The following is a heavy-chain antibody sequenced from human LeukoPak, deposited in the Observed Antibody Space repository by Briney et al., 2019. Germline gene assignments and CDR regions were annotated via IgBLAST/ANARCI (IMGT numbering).Heavy chain of an antibody. Sequence: GESLKISGKGSGYSFTSYWIGWAGQLPGKGLEWMGIIYPGDSDTRYSPSFQGQVTISADKSISTAYLQWSSLKASDTAMYYCARRSIRYGQFDYWGQGTLVTVSS. CDR1: GYSFTSYW. CDR2: IYPGDSDT. J-gene: IGHJ4*02. D-gene: IGHD5-18*01. CDR3: ARRSIRYGQFDY. V-gene: IGHV5-51*01.